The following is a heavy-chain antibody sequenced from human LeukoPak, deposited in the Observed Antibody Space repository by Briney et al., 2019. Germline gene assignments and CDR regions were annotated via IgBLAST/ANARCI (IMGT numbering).Heavy chain of an antibody. Sequence: GASVTVSCKASGYNFTGYYLHWVRQAPGQGLEWMGWINPNHGDTNYAQKFQDRVSMTRDTSISTAYMHLSRLRSADTAVYYCARSPHILTGENFDYWGQGTLLTVSS. CDR3: ARSPHILTGENFDY. CDR1: GYNFTGYY. CDR2: INPNHGDT. V-gene: IGHV1-2*02. D-gene: IGHD3-9*01. J-gene: IGHJ4*02.